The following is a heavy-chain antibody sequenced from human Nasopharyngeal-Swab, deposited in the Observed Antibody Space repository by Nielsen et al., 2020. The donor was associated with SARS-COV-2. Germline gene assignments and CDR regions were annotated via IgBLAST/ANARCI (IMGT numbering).Heavy chain of an antibody. V-gene: IGHV1-2*06. D-gene: IGHD1-20*01. CDR3: ARGGDNWSDLDAFDI. CDR1: VSTFLHHC. Sequence: ASVMVSCKSSVSTFLHHCMHWVLQAPGQGLEWMGRINPKSVGTYYSQKFQGRVTMTRDTSINTAYMELRSLRSGDTAVYFCARGGDNWSDLDAFDIWGQGTVVTVSS. CDR2: INPKSVGT. J-gene: IGHJ3*02.